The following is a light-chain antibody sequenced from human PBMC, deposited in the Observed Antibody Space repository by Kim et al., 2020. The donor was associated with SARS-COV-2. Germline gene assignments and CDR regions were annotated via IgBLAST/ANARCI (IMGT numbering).Light chain of an antibody. CDR3: AAWDDSLSAYV. Sequence: GHRFTISCSCGSASLGRNYVYWYQHVPGAAPKLLIYRGSNRPSGVPDRFAGSKSDNSASLVISGLRSEDEADYYCAAWDDSLSAYVFGTGTKVTVL. J-gene: IGLJ1*01. CDR1: SASLGRNY. V-gene: IGLV1-47*01. CDR2: RGS.